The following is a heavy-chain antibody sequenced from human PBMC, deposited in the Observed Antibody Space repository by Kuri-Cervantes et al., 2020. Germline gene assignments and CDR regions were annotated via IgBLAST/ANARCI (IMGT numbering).Heavy chain of an antibody. J-gene: IGHJ3*02. CDR3: ARALAFDI. CDR2: FSYSVSA. V-gene: IGHV4-39*01. Sequence: GSLRLSCTVSGGSISSNNYYWGWIRQPPGKGLEWIGTFSYSVSAFYNPSLESRVAIFVDTSKNQFSLKLNSVTAADTAVYYCARALAFDIWGQGTMVTVS. CDR1: GGSISSNNYY.